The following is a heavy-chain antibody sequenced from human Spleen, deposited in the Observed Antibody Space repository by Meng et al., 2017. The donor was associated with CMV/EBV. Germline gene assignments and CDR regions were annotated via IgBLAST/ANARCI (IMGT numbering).Heavy chain of an antibody. CDR2: ISASGGST. V-gene: IGHV3-23*01. CDR1: GFTFSSFA. D-gene: IGHD2-2*01. CDR3: ARGGSSASYYYYYGMDV. Sequence: GGSLRLSCAASGFTFSSFAMSWVRQAPGKGLEWVSTISASGGSTYYADSVKGRFIISRGNSKNTLYLQMNSLRPEDTAVYYCARGGSSASYYYYYGMDVWGQGTTVTVSS. J-gene: IGHJ6*02.